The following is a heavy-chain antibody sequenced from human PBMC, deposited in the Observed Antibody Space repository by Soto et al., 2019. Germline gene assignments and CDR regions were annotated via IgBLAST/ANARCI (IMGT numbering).Heavy chain of an antibody. D-gene: IGHD3-16*01. CDR2: TSYDGSNK. CDR3: ARWGTTGGLDV. CDR1: RFTFRSYV. Sequence: QVQLVESGGGVVQPGTSRRLSCVGSRFTFRSYVIHWVRQAPGKGLEWVALTSYDGSNKDYGDSVKGRFTISRDNSRNTVDLQMDSLRREDTALYYCARWGTTGGLDVWGQGTLVSVSS. V-gene: IGHV3-33*05. J-gene: IGHJ1*01.